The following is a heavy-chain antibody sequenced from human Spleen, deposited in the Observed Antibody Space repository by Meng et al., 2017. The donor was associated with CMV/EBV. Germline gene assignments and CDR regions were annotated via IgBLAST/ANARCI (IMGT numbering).Heavy chain of an antibody. J-gene: IGHJ4*02. CDR2: SIPILGIT. CDR3: ARYSAGIGVVTFFDQ. CDR1: GGSVTSYA. Sequence: SGGSVTSYAVSWVRQGPGQGLEWRGGSIPILGITKYGQKFQGRVTITADESTSTAYMALSSLRSDDTAVYYCARYSAGIGVVTFFDQWGQGTLVTVSS. D-gene: IGHD3-3*01. V-gene: IGHV1-69*10.